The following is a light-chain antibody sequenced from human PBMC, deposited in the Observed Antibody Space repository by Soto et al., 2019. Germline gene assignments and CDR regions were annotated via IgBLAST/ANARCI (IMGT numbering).Light chain of an antibody. CDR3: QKYNSAPLT. CDR1: LPISNY. J-gene: IGKJ4*01. V-gene: IGKV1-27*01. Sequence: DIQMTQSPSSLPASVGDRVTMTCRASLPISNYLAWYQQKPGKIPNLLIYAASTSQAGVPSRFSCSGSGTDFSLTISCLQPEDVAAYYCQKYNSAPLTFGGWCKVDIK. CDR2: AAS.